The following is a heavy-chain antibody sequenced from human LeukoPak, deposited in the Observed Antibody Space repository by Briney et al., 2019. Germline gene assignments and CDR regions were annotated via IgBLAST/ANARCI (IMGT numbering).Heavy chain of an antibody. J-gene: IGHJ4*02. CDR1: GGSFSSSY. CDR2: INHSGST. V-gene: IGHV4-34*01. D-gene: IGHD3-22*01. Sequence: SETLSLTCAVYGGSFSSSYWSWIRQPPGKGLDWIGEINHSGSTNYNPSLKSRVTISVDTSKNQFSLKLSSVTAADTAVYYCARVIGPGRRYYYDSSGYYYGSLNYFDYWGQGTLVTVSS. CDR3: ARVIGPGRRYYYDSSGYYYGSLNYFDY.